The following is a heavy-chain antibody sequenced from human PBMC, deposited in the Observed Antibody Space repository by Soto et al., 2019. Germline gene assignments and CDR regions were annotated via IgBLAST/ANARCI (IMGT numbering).Heavy chain of an antibody. CDR3: ATDYDILTGYRNNYGMDV. CDR2: IYYSGST. J-gene: IGHJ6*02. Sequence: PSETLSLTCTVSGGSISSSSYYWGWIRQPPGKGLEWIGSIYYSGSTYYNPSLKSRVTISVDTSKNQFSLKLSSVTAADTAVYYCATDYDILTGYRNNYGMDVWGQGTTVT. D-gene: IGHD3-9*01. V-gene: IGHV4-39*01. CDR1: GGSISSSSYY.